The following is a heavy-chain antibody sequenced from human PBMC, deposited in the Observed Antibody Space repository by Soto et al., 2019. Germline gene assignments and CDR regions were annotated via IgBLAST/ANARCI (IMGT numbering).Heavy chain of an antibody. CDR3: ARHSLALRKNNWFDP. Sequence: PSETLSLTCTVSGDSIISIDFYWGWVRQPPGKGLEWIGSIFYLGSSYYTPSLKSRVTMSVDTSKNQFSLRLRSVTAADTALYFCARHSLALRKNNWFDPWGQGIMVTVS. CDR2: IFYLGSS. CDR1: GDSIISIDFY. V-gene: IGHV4-39*01. J-gene: IGHJ5*02. D-gene: IGHD3-3*02.